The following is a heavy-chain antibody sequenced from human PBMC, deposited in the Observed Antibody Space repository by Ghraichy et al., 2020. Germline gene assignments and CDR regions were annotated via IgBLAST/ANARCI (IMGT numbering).Heavy chain of an antibody. D-gene: IGHD3-3*01. CDR3: ARGSYDFWSGYRYYYYGMDV. CDR1: GGSFSGYY. J-gene: IGHJ6*02. V-gene: IGHV4-34*01. Sequence: SETLSLTCAVYGGSFSGYYWSWIRQPPGKGLEWIGEINHSGSTNYNPSLKSRVTISVDTSKNQFSLKLSSVTAADTAVYYCARGSYDFWSGYRYYYYGMDVWGQGTTVTVSS. CDR2: INHSGST.